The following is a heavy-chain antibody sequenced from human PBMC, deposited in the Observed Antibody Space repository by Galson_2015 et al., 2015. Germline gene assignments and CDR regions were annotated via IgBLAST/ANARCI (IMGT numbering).Heavy chain of an antibody. CDR2: ISYDGSNK. D-gene: IGHD3-10*01. CDR1: GFTFSSYA. J-gene: IGHJ3*02. CDR3: AREGYYGSDREPPGDDAFDI. V-gene: IGHV3-30-3*01. Sequence: SLRLSCAASGFTFSSYAMHWVRQAPGKGLEWVAVISYDGSNKYYADSVKGRFTISRDNSKNTLYLQMNSLRAEDTAVYYCAREGYYGSDREPPGDDAFDIWGQGTMVTVSS.